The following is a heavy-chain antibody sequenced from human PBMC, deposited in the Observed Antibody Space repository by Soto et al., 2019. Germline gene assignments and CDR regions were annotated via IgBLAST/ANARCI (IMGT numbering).Heavy chain of an antibody. Sequence: EVQLLESGGGLVQPGGSLRLSCAASGFTFSSYAMSWVRQAPGKGLEWVSAISGSGGSTYYADSVKGRFTISRDNTTNTLYLRMTGLRAEDLVVYYCAKASLYDYRDYLVGAFDIWGQGTMVTVSS. V-gene: IGHV3-23*01. CDR1: GFTFSSYA. D-gene: IGHD4-17*01. CDR2: ISGSGGST. J-gene: IGHJ3*02. CDR3: AKASLYDYRDYLVGAFDI.